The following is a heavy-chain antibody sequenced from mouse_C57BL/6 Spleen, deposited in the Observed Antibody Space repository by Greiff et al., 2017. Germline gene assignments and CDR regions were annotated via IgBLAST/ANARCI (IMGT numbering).Heavy chain of an antibody. D-gene: IGHD3-3*01. V-gene: IGHV1-69*01. CDR2: IDPSDSYT. J-gene: IGHJ2*01. CDR1: GYTFTSYW. CDR3: ARWRDVGFDY. Sequence: VKQSCKASGYTFTSYWMHWVKQRPGQGLEWIGEIDPSDSYTNYNQKFKGKSTLTVDKSSSTAYMQLSSLTSEDSAVYYCARWRDVGFDYWGQGTTLTVSS.